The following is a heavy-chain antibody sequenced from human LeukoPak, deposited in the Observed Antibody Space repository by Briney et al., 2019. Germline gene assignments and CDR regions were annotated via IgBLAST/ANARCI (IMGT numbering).Heavy chain of an antibody. J-gene: IGHJ4*02. D-gene: IGHD3-22*01. Sequence: SDTLSLTCTVPGRSITSYYWSWLRQPAGKGLEWIGRTYSSGSTNYNPSLKSRVTMSLDTSKNQLSLKLTSVTAAHTPVYYCARGSSGYYYGWGQGTLVSVSS. CDR1: GRSITSYY. CDR3: ARGSSGYYYG. CDR2: TYSSGST. V-gene: IGHV4-4*07.